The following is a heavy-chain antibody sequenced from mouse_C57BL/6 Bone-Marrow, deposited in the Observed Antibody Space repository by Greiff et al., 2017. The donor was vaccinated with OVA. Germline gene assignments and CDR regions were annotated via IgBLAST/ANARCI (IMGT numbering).Heavy chain of an antibody. D-gene: IGHD1-1*01. CDR2: FHPYNDDT. V-gene: IGHV1-47*01. CDR3: ARGGIMSSYWYFDV. J-gene: IGHJ1*03. Sequence: VQLVESGAELVKPGASVKMSCKASGYTFTTYPIEWMKQNHGKSLEWIGNFHPYNDDTKYNEKFKGKATLTVEKSSSTVYLELSRLASDDAAVYCCARGGIMSSYWYFDVWGTGTTVTVSS. CDR1: GYTFTTYP.